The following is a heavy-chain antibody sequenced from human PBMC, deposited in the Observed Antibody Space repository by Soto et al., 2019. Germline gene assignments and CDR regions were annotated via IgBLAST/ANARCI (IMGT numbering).Heavy chain of an antibody. CDR3: ARYRREAVAGYTLDN. Sequence: PSETLSLTCTVSGGSISSNYWAWIRQPPGKGLEWIGYVYNSGSTNYNPSLKSRVTISEDTSKSQFSLKVNSMTAADTAVYYCARYRREAVAGYTLDNWGQGILVTVSS. CDR2: VYNSGST. V-gene: IGHV4-59*01. CDR1: GGSISSNY. J-gene: IGHJ4*02. D-gene: IGHD6-13*01.